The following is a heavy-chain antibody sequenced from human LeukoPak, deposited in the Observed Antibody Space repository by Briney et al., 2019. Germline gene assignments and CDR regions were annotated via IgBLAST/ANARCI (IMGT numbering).Heavy chain of an antibody. Sequence: PGGSLRLSCAASGFTFDDFTMHCVRQPPGKGLEWVSFISKNGSNPYYAESVKGRFTISRDNSKSSLFLQINRLRPDDTALYYCAKGDGYNGCFDSRGQGTLVTVSA. CDR2: ISKNGSNP. V-gene: IGHV3-43*01. CDR3: AKGDGYNGCFDS. J-gene: IGHJ4*02. CDR1: GFTFDDFT. D-gene: IGHD5-24*01.